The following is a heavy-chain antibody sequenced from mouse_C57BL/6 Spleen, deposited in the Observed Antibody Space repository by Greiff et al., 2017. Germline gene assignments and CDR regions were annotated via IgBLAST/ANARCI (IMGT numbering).Heavy chain of an antibody. CDR2: ISSGSSTI. D-gene: IGHD2-3*01. J-gene: IGHJ2*01. CDR1: GFTFSDYG. CDR3: ARNGYYYFDY. Sequence: EVLLVESGGGLVKPGGSLKLSCAASGFTFSDYGMHWVRQAPEKGLEWVAYISSGSSTIYYADTVKGRITISRDNAKNTLFLQMTSLRSEDTAMYYCARNGYYYFDYWGQGTTLTVSS. V-gene: IGHV5-17*01.